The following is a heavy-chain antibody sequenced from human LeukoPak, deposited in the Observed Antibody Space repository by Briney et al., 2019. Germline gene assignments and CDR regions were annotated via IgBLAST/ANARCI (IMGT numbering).Heavy chain of an antibody. J-gene: IGHJ6*03. CDR1: GFTFSSYS. CDR3: ARDSSSSWYYYYYMDI. Sequence: GGSLRLSCAASGFTFSSYSMNWVRQAPGKGLEWVSSSSSSSSYIYYADSVKGRFTISRDNAKNSLYLQMNSLRAEDTAVYYCARDSSSSWYYYYYMDIWGKGTTVTVSS. D-gene: IGHD6-13*01. V-gene: IGHV3-21*01. CDR2: SSSSSSYI.